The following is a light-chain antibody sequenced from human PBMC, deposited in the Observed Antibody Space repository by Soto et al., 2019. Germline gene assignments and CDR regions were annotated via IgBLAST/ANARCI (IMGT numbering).Light chain of an antibody. Sequence: DIVMTQSPLSLPVTPGEPASISCRSSQSLLHSNGYNYLDWYLQKTGQSPQLLIYLGSNRASGVPDRFGGSGSGTDFTLKISRVEDEDVGVYYCMQTLKTRTFCQGTKVDTK. CDR2: LGS. J-gene: IGKJ1*01. V-gene: IGKV2-28*01. CDR3: MQTLKTRT. CDR1: QSLLHSNGYNY.